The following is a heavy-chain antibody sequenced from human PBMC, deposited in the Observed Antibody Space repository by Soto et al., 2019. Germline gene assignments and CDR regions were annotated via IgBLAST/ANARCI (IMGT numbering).Heavy chain of an antibody. Sequence: GGSLRVSCAAAGGTCGTYAGSWVRQAPGKGLEWVSAISSGAGGTYYADSVKGRSTISRDNSKNTLYLQMNSLRAEDTAVYYCAKPIAASGVFDYWGQGTLVTVSS. J-gene: IGHJ4*01. CDR1: GGTCGTYA. V-gene: IGHV3-23*01. D-gene: IGHD6-13*01. CDR3: AKPIAASGVFDY. CDR2: ISSGAGGT.